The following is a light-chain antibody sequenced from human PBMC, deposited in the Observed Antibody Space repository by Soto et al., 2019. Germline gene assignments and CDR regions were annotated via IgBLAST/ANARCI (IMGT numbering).Light chain of an antibody. CDR2: AAS. CDR3: QKYNSFPFT. CDR1: QGISNY. J-gene: IGKJ3*01. Sequence: DIQMTQSPSSLSASVGDRVTITCRASQGISNYLAWYQQKPGKVPKLLIRAASTLHSGVPSRFSGSGSGTDFTLTISSLQPEDVATYYCQKYNSFPFTFGPGTKVDLK. V-gene: IGKV1-27*01.